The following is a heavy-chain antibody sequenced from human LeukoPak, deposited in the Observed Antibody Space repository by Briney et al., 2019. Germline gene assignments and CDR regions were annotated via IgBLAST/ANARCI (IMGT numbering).Heavy chain of an antibody. V-gene: IGHV3-33*01. CDR1: GFTFSSHG. CDR2: IWYDGSKK. J-gene: IGHJ4*02. CDR3: ARVWGVGYTADY. D-gene: IGHD2-8*02. Sequence: GTSLRLSCAASGFTFSSHGMHWVRQAPGKGLEWVAVIWYDGSKKYYGDSVKGRFTISRDDSRNTLYLQMESLRVEDTAVYYCARVWGVGYTADYWGQGTLVTVSS.